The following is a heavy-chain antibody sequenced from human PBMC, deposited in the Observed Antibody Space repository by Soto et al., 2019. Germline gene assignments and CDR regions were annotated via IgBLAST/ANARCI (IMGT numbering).Heavy chain of an antibody. CDR2: IIPIFGTA. V-gene: IGHV1-69*06. CDR1: RGTFSSYA. D-gene: IGHD2-15*01. Sequence: GASVKACGNASRGTFSSYAIILLGESRGRGLEWMGGIIPIFGTANYAQKFQGRVTITADKSTSTAYMELSSLRSEDTAVYYCARGVVVVAAIPHYYYYGMDVWGQGTTVTVSS. J-gene: IGHJ6*02. CDR3: ARGVVVVAAIPHYYYYGMDV.